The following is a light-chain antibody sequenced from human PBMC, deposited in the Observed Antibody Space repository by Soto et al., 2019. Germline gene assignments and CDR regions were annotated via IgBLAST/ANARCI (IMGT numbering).Light chain of an antibody. CDR3: LQYGNSVYT. CDR2: GAS. V-gene: IGKV3-20*01. CDR1: QSVDTNY. J-gene: IGKJ2*01. Sequence: EIVLTQSPGTVSLSPGEGVTLSCRASQSVDTNYLAWYQKKPGQAPRLLIFGASTRATGIAERFSGSGSGTDFALTISRLEPEDVAVYYCLQYGNSVYTFGQGTKLDIK.